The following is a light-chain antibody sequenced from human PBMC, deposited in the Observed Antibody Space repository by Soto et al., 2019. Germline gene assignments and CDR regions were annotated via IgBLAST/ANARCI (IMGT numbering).Light chain of an antibody. CDR1: SSNIGNNY. V-gene: IGLV1-51*01. Sequence: QSLLTQSPSVSAAPGQKVTISCSGSSSNIGNNYVSWYQQLPGTAPKLLIYDNNKRPSGIPDRFSGSKSGTSGTLEITGLQTGDEADYYCATWDGSLPGEVFGGGTKVTVL. CDR3: ATWDGSLPGEV. J-gene: IGLJ2*01. CDR2: DNN.